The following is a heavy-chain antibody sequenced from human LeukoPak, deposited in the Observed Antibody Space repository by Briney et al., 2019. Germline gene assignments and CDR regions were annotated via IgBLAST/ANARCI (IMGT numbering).Heavy chain of an antibody. J-gene: IGHJ4*02. D-gene: IGHD1-26*01. CDR2: ISGSGGST. V-gene: IGHV3-23*01. CDR1: GFTFSSYA. CDR3: AKDKVGATTGVFDY. Sequence: PRGSLRLSCAASGFTFSSYAMSWVRQAPGKGLEWVSAISGSGGSTYYADSVKGRFTISRDNSKSTLYLQMNSLRAEDTAVYYCAKDKVGATTGVFDYWGQGTLVTVSS.